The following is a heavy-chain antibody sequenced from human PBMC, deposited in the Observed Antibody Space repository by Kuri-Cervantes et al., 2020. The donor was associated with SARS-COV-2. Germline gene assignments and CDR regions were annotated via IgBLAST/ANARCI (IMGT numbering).Heavy chain of an antibody. J-gene: IGHJ4*02. Sequence: GESLKISCAASGFSFSDYVMTWVRQAPGKGLEWVSIINDAGTTTHYADSVKGRFTISRDNSKNMVYLQMNNLEVEDTAVYFCATGFTSVWFRPLAYWGQGTLVTVSS. D-gene: IGHD3-10*01. V-gene: IGHV3-23*01. CDR2: INDAGTTT. CDR1: GFSFSDYV. CDR3: ATGFTSVWFRPLAY.